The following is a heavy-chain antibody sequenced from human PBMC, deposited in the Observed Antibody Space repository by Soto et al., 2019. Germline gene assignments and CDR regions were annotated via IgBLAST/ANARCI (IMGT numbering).Heavy chain of an antibody. CDR3: AREKYYYDSSGPHLDY. J-gene: IGHJ4*02. Sequence: ASVNVSCKASGYTFTSYGISWVRQAPGQGLEWMGWISAYNGNTNYAQKLQGRVTMTTDTSTSTAYMELRSLRSDDTAVYYCAREKYYYDSSGPHLDYWGQGTLVTVSS. V-gene: IGHV1-18*01. CDR1: GYTFTSYG. CDR2: ISAYNGNT. D-gene: IGHD3-22*01.